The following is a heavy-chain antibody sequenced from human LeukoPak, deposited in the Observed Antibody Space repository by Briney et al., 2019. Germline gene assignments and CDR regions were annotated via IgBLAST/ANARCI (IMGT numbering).Heavy chain of an antibody. Sequence: SETLSLTCSVSGGSISGYYWNWIRQPPGKGLEWIGYIYYTGSANYNPSLKSRVTIAVDTSKNQFSLKLSSVTAADTAVYYCARARGSNYYYGMDVWGQGTTVTVSS. CDR3: ARARGSNYYYGMDV. D-gene: IGHD6-6*01. J-gene: IGHJ6*02. CDR2: IYYTGSA. V-gene: IGHV4-59*01. CDR1: GGSISGYY.